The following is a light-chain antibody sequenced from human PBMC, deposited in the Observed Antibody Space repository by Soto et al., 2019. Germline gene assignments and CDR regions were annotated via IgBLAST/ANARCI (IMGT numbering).Light chain of an antibody. Sequence: DIVLTQSPGTLSLSPGERATLSCRASQSVGSSYLAWYQQKPGQAPRLLMYATSSRATGIPDRFSGSGSGTDFTLTISRLEPEDFAVYYCHQFDSSLTFGQGTRVEI. V-gene: IGKV3-20*01. CDR3: HQFDSSLT. J-gene: IGKJ1*01. CDR2: ATS. CDR1: QSVGSSY.